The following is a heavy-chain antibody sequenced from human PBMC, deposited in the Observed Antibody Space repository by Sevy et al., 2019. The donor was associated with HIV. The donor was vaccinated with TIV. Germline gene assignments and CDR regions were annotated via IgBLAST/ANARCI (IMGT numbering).Heavy chain of an antibody. V-gene: IGHV3-30*18. D-gene: IGHD4-4*01. CDR2: ISYHGTNK. J-gene: IGHJ4*02. CDR3: AKISEEYIQTQYPSDY. CDR1: GFSFSSYG. Sequence: GGSLRLSCVASGFSFSSYGMHWVRQAPGKGLEWVALISYHGTNKSYGDSVRGRFTVSRDNSRNTLYLQMDSLRAEDTAVYYCAKISEEYIQTQYPSDYWGQGTLVTVSS.